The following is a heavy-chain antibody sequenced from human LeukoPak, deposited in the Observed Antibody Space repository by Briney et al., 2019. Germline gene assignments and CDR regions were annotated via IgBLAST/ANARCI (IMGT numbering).Heavy chain of an antibody. CDR1: GYTFTGYY. CDR2: INPNSGST. D-gene: IGHD2-21*01. CDR3: ARVVIYDSDAFDI. V-gene: IGHV1-2*02. Sequence: ASVKVSCKASGYTFTGYYMHWVRQAPGQGLEWMGWINPNSGSTNYAQKFQGRVTMTRDTSISTAYMELSRLRSDDTAVYYCARVVIYDSDAFDIWGQGTMVTVSS. J-gene: IGHJ3*02.